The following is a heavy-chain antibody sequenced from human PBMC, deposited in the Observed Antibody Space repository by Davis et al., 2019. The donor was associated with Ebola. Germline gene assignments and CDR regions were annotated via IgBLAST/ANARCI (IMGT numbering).Heavy chain of an antibody. CDR1: GGSISSGGYY. CDR3: ARDGDYGPNYYGMDV. D-gene: IGHD4-17*01. V-gene: IGHV4-31*03. Sequence: SETLSLTCTVSGGSISSGGYYWSWIRQHPGKGLEWIGYIYYSGSTYYNSSLKSRVTISVDTSKNQFSLKLSSVTAADTAVYYCARDGDYGPNYYGMDVWGKGTTVTVSS. J-gene: IGHJ6*04. CDR2: IYYSGST.